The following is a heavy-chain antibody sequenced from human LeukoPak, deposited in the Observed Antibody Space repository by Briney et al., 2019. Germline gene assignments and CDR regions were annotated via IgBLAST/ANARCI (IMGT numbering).Heavy chain of an antibody. D-gene: IGHD3-22*01. V-gene: IGHV1-46*01. CDR2: INPSGGST. Sequence: ASVKVSCKASGYTFTSYYMHWVRQAPGQGLEWMGIINPSGGSTSYAQKFQGRVTMTRDTSTSTVYMELSSLRSEDTAVYYCAREVVHYYDSSGRSDYWGQGTLVTVSS. J-gene: IGHJ4*02. CDR1: GYTFTSYY. CDR3: AREVVHYYDSSGRSDY.